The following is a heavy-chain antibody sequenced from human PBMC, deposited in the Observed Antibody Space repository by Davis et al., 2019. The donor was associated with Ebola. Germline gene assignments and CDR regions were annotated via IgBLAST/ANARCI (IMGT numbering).Heavy chain of an antibody. V-gene: IGHV3-7*03. J-gene: IGHJ4*02. Sequence: GGSLRLSCTGSGFNINIFWMAWVRQAPGKGLEWVANIKEDGSEKHYVDSVKGRFTISRDNAKNSLYLQMGDLRADDAAVYYCARDVGVEFDYWGQGTRVTVSS. CDR1: GFNINIFW. D-gene: IGHD3-10*01. CDR3: ARDVGVEFDY. CDR2: IKEDGSEK.